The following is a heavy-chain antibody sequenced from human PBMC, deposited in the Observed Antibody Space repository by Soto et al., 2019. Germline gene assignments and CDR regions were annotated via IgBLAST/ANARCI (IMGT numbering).Heavy chain of an antibody. D-gene: IGHD3-16*02. CDR2: INPSGGTT. CDR3: ARTAWGSYRYTADFDY. J-gene: IGHJ4*02. CDR1: GYTFTSYY. V-gene: IGHV1-46*01. Sequence: QVQLVQSGAEVKKPGASVKVSCKASGYTFTSYYMNWVRQAPGQGLEWMGIINPSGGTTSYAQKFQGRVTMTRDTSTSTVCMELSSLRSEDTAVYYCARTAWGSYRYTADFDYWGQGTLVTVSS.